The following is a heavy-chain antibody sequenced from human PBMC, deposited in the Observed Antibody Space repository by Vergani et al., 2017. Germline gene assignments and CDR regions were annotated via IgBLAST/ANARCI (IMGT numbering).Heavy chain of an antibody. Sequence: QVQLVQSGAEVKKPGSSVKVSCKASGGTFSSYAISWVRQAPGQGLEWMGGIIPIFGTANYAQKFQGRVTITADESTSTAYMELSSLRSEDTAVYYCARPGIAAAEPYYYYYMDGWSKGTTVTVSS. CDR1: GGTFSSYA. D-gene: IGHD6-13*01. V-gene: IGHV1-69*01. J-gene: IGHJ6*03. CDR2: IIPIFGTA. CDR3: ARPGIAAAEPYYYYYMDG.